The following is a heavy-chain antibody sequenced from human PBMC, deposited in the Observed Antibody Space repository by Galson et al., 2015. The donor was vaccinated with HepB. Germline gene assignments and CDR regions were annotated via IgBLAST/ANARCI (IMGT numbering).Heavy chain of an antibody. Sequence: SETLSLTCTVSGGSISSYYWSWIRQPAGKGLEWIGRIYTSGSTNYNPSLKSRVTMSVDTSKNQFSLKLSSVTAADTAVYYCARCQPQTWGEQGSSGYSEGFWFDPWGQGTLVTVSS. J-gene: IGHJ5*02. V-gene: IGHV4-4*07. CDR1: GGSISSYY. D-gene: IGHD3-22*01. CDR3: ARCQPQTWGEQGSSGYSEGFWFDP. CDR2: IYTSGST.